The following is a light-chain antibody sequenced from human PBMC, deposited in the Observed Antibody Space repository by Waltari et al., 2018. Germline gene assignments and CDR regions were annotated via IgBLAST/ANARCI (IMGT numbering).Light chain of an antibody. Sequence: QSALTQPPSASGSPGQTVTISCTGTSSDVGGYNHVSWYQQHPRKAPKVPIYEVPKRPSGVPAGLSGSRSGNAATLTVSGLQAEDEADYYCSSLGDRNSWVFGGGTKLTVL. CDR3: SSLGDRNSWV. CDR2: EVP. V-gene: IGLV2-8*01. J-gene: IGLJ3*02. CDR1: SSDVGGYNH.